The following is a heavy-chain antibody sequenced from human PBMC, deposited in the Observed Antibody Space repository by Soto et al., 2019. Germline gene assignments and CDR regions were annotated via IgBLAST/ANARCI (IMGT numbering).Heavy chain of an antibody. CDR3: AKDRLEWIAVAGTGDQLCFDY. V-gene: IGHV3-23*01. CDR1: GFTFSSYA. CDR2: ISGSGGST. J-gene: IGHJ4*02. Sequence: EVQLLESGGGLVQPGGSLRLSCAASGFTFSSYAMSWVRQAPGKGLEWVSAISGSGGSTYYADSVKGRFTISRDNSKNTLYLQMNSLRAEDTAVYYCAKDRLEWIAVAGTGDQLCFDYWGQGTLVTVSS. D-gene: IGHD6-19*01.